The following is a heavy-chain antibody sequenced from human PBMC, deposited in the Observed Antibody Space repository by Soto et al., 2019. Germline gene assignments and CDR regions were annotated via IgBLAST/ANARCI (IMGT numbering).Heavy chain of an antibody. CDR2: INSDGSST. CDR3: ASSLFPILPYCSSTSCPFYYYMDV. D-gene: IGHD2-2*01. V-gene: IGHV3-74*01. J-gene: IGHJ6*03. Sequence: PWGSLRLSCAASGFTFSSYWMHWVRQAPGKGLEWVSRINSDGSSTSYADSVKGRFTISRDNAKNTMYLQMNSLRAEDMALYYFASSLFPILPYCSSTSCPFYYYMDVWGKGTTVTVSS. CDR1: GFTFSSYW.